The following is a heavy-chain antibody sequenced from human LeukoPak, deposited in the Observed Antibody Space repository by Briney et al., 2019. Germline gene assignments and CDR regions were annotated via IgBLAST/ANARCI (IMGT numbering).Heavy chain of an antibody. CDR2: IYYSGST. J-gene: IGHJ4*02. CDR3: AGNVENPIVLKN. D-gene: IGHD1-1*01. V-gene: IGHV4-31*03. Sequence: PSETLSLTCTVSGGSISSGGYYWSWIRQHPGKGLEWIGYIYYSGSTYYNPSLKSRVTISVDTSKNQFSLKLSSVTAADTAVYYCAGNVENPIVLKNWGQGTLVTVSS. CDR1: GGSISSGGYY.